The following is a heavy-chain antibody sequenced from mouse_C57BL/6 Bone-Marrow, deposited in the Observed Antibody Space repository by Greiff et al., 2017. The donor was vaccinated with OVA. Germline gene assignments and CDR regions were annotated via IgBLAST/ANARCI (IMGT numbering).Heavy chain of an antibody. J-gene: IGHJ2*01. CDR3: AKGGSDYYGSPYFDY. Sequence: DVHLVESGGGLVQPGGSLKLSCAASGFTFSDYYMYWVRQTPEKRLEWVAYISNGGGSTYYPDTVKGRFTISRDNAKNTLYLQMSRLKSEDTAMYYCAKGGSDYYGSPYFDYWGQGTTLTVSS. CDR1: GFTFSDYY. CDR2: ISNGGGST. V-gene: IGHV5-12*01. D-gene: IGHD1-1*01.